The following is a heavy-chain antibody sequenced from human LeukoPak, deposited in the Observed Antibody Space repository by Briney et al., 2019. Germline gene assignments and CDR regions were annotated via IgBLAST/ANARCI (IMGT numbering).Heavy chain of an antibody. V-gene: IGHV4-34*01. CDR1: GGSFSGYY. Sequence: SETLSLTCAVYGGSFSGYYWSWIRQPPGKGLEWIGEINHSGSTNYNPSLKSRVTISVDTSKKQFSLKLSSVTAADTAVYYCPSHLSPPSRGPPLTWGQGTLVTVSS. D-gene: IGHD3-10*01. CDR3: PSHLSPPSRGPPLT. J-gene: IGHJ5*02. CDR2: INHSGST.